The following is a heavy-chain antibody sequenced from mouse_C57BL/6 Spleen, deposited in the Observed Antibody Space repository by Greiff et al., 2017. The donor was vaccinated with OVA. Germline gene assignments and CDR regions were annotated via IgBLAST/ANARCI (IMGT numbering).Heavy chain of an antibody. D-gene: IGHD1-1*01. Sequence: EVKLQESGGGLVQPGGSLKLSCAASGFTFSDYYMYWVRQTPEKRLEWVAYISNGGGSTYYPETVKGRFTISRDNAKNTLYLQMSRLKSEDTAMYYCARRYYGSHWYFDVWGTGTTVTVSS. CDR2: ISNGGGST. CDR1: GFTFSDYY. CDR3: ARRYYGSHWYFDV. J-gene: IGHJ1*03. V-gene: IGHV5-12*01.